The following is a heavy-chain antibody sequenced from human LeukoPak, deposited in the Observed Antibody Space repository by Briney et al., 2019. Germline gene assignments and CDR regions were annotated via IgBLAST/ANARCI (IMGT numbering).Heavy chain of an antibody. V-gene: IGHV1-2*02. CDR1: GYTFTGYY. CDR2: INPNSGGT. J-gene: IGHJ4*02. D-gene: IGHD3-22*01. CDR3: ARGWYYYDSSGYYYFDY. Sequence: ASVKVSSKASGYTFTGYYMHWVRQAPGQGLEWMGWINPNSGGTNYAQKFQGRVTMTRDTSISTAYMELSRLRSDDTAVYYCARGWYYYDSSGYYYFDYWGQGTLVTVSS.